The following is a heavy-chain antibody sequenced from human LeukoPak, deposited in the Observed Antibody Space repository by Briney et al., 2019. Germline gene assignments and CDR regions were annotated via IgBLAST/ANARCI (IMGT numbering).Heavy chain of an antibody. J-gene: IGHJ5*02. CDR1: GYTFTSYD. Sequence: ASVKVSCKASGYTFTSYDINWVRQATGQGLEWMGWMNPNSGNTGYAQKFQGRVTMTRNTSISTAYVELSSLRSEDAAVYYCARGRITMVRGVRGNWFDPWGQGTLVTVSS. CDR3: ARGRITMVRGVRGNWFDP. CDR2: MNPNSGNT. V-gene: IGHV1-8*01. D-gene: IGHD3-10*01.